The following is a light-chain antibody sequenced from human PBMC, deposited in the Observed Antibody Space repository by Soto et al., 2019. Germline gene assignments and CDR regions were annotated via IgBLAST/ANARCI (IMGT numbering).Light chain of an antibody. Sequence: EIVVNNSLPTVDLSQGERATXTCRASQSVGGYLAWYQQRPGQARRVLIYDASNRATGIPVRLSGSGSGTDFTLTISSLEPEDFAVYYCQQRSKWPIAFGQGTGIEI. V-gene: IGKV3-11*01. J-gene: IGKJ5*01. CDR2: DAS. CDR3: QQRSKWPIA. CDR1: QSVGGY.